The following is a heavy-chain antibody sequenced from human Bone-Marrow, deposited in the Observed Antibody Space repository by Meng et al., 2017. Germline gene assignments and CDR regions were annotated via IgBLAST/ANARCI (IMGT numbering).Heavy chain of an antibody. CDR1: GGSFSGYY. Sequence: SETLSLTCAVYGGSFSGYYWSWIRQPPGKGLEWIGEINHSGSTNYNPSLKSRVTISVDTSKNQFSLKLSSVTAADTAVYYCARLWGSSWYMVDYWGQGTLVTVSS. CDR3: ARLWGSSWYMVDY. J-gene: IGHJ4*02. D-gene: IGHD6-13*01. CDR2: INHSGST. V-gene: IGHV4-34*01.